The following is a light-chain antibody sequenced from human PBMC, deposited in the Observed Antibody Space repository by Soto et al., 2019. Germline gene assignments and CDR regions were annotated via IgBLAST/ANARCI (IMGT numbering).Light chain of an antibody. CDR2: GAS. CDR3: QRYNNWPPIT. CDR1: QIVSSD. Sequence: EIVMTQSPATLSVSPGERATLSCRASQIVSSDLAWYQQKPGQAPRLLIYGASTRATGIPARFSGSGSGTEFTLTISSLQSEDFAVYYCQRYNNWPPITFGQGTRLEI. V-gene: IGKV3-15*01. J-gene: IGKJ5*01.